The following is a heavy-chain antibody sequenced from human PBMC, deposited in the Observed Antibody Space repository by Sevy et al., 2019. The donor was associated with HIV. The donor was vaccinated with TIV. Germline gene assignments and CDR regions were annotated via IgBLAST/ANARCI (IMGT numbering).Heavy chain of an antibody. D-gene: IGHD4-17*01. Sequence: GGSLRLSCAASGFTFSSYEMNWVRQAPGTGLEWVSYISNSGTTISYSDSVRGRFSISRDNARNSLYLQMNSLRAEDTAVYYCARDLPPSATTVAHFDYWGQRTLVTVSS. CDR2: ISNSGTTI. J-gene: IGHJ4*02. CDR3: ARDLPPSATTVAHFDY. V-gene: IGHV3-48*03. CDR1: GFTFSSYE.